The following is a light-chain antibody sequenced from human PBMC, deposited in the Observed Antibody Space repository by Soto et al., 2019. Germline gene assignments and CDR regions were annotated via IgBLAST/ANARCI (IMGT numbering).Light chain of an antibody. Sequence: QSVLTQSPSASGTPGQRVTISCSGSSSNIGSNYVYWYQQLPGTAPKLLIYRNNQRPSGVPDRFSGSKSGTSVSLAISGLRSEDEADYYCAAWDDSLSGLVVFGGGTKLTVL. CDR3: AAWDDSLSGLVV. V-gene: IGLV1-47*01. CDR2: RNN. J-gene: IGLJ2*01. CDR1: SSNIGSNY.